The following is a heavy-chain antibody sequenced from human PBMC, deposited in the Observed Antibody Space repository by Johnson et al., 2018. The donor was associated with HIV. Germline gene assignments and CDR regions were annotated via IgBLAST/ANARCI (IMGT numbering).Heavy chain of an antibody. CDR2: IYSGGST. J-gene: IGHJ3*02. V-gene: IGHV3-66*01. Sequence: VQLVESGGGVVQPGRSLRLSCAASGFTFTDYYMTWIRQAPGKGLEWVAVIYSGGSTYYADSVTGRFTISRDNSKNTLYLQMNSLKTEDTAMYYCTTEDGSGTGYPVLVMDIWGQGTMVTVSS. CDR3: TTEDGSGTGYPVLVMDI. D-gene: IGHD3-10*01. CDR1: GFTFTDYY.